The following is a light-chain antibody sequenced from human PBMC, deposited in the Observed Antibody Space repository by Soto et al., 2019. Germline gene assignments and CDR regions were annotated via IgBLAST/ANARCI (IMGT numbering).Light chain of an antibody. J-gene: IGKJ1*01. CDR3: QQYGDSCWT. V-gene: IGKV3-20*01. CDR2: DAS. Sequence: MLMAQFPVILSVSPGERATLSCRASQSVSSYLAWYQQKPGQAPRLLIYDASNRATGIPARFSGSGSGTDFTLTISRLEPEDFAVYYCQQYGDSCWTFGQGSNVDIK. CDR1: QSVSSY.